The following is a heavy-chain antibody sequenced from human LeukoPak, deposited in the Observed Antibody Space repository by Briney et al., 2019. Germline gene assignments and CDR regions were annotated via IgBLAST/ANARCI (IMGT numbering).Heavy chain of an antibody. V-gene: IGHV3-30*02. CDR2: IHYDSSTE. CDR1: GFAFSSYG. J-gene: IGHJ4*02. Sequence: GGSLRLSCAASGFAFSSYGMHWVRQAPGKGLEWVAYIHYDSSTEDYADSVKGRFTISRDNSKNTLYLQMNSLRAEDTAVYYCAKGDVVGATQPSNFDYWGQGTLVTVSS. CDR3: AKGDVVGATQPSNFDY. D-gene: IGHD1-26*01.